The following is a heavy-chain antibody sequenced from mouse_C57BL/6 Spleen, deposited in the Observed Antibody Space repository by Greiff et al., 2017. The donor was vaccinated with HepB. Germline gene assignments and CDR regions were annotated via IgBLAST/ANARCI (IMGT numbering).Heavy chain of an antibody. J-gene: IGHJ4*01. CDR3: ARQTYYGSSYNYAMDY. D-gene: IGHD1-1*01. CDR2: ISNGGGST. CDR1: GFTFSDYY. V-gene: IGHV5-12*01. Sequence: RVESGGGLVQPGGSLKLSCAASGFTFSDYYMYWVRQTPEKRLEWVAYISNGGGSTYYPDTVKGRFTISRDNAKNTLYLQMSRLKSEDTAMYYCARQTYYGSSYNYAMDYWGQGTSVTVSS.